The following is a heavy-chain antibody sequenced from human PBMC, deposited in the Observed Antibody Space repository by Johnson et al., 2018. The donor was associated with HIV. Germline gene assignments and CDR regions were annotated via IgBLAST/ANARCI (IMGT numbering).Heavy chain of an antibody. CDR1: GFTFSSYG. D-gene: IGHD2-21*02. CDR3: ARSPAIRVGDSFAFDI. CDR2: IRYDGSNK. Sequence: QVQLVESGGGVVQPGGSLRLSCAASGFTFSSYGMHWVRQAPGKGLEWVAFIRYDGSNKYYGDSVKGRFSISRDNSKNTLYLQMNSLRAEDTAVYYCARSPAIRVGDSFAFDIWGQGTMVTVSS. V-gene: IGHV3-30*02. J-gene: IGHJ3*02.